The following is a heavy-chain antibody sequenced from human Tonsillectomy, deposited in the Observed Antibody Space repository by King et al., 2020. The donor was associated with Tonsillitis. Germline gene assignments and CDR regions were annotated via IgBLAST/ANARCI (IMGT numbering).Heavy chain of an antibody. CDR2: IYYSGST. V-gene: IGHV4-59*08. CDR1: GGSISSYY. D-gene: IGHD5-12*01. J-gene: IGHJ5*02. CDR3: ARHGWRYGGEKNWFDP. Sequence: QLQESGPGLVKPSETLSLTCTVSGGSISSYYWSWIRQPPGKGLEWIGYIYYSGSTNYNPSLKSRVTISVDTSKNQFSLKLSSVTAADTAVYYCARHGWRYGGEKNWFDPWGQGTLVTVSS.